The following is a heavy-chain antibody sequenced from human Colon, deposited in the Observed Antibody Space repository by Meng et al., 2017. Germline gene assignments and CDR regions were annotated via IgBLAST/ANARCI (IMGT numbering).Heavy chain of an antibody. CDR1: GGSISTYY. CDR3: ARHQNGGTYPLDY. V-gene: IGHV4-59*08. D-gene: IGHD3-16*02. J-gene: IGHJ4*02. CDR2: NYYSGST. Sequence: VQLQESGPGLVKPSETLSLTCAGSGGSISTYYWSWIRQPPGKGLEWIGNNYYSGSTNYNPSLASRVTISVDSSKNQFSLKLSSVTAADTAVYYCARHQNGGTYPLDYWGQGTLVTVSS.